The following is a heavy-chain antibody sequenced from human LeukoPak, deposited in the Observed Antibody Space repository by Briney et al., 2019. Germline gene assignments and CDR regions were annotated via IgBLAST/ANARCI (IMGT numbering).Heavy chain of an antibody. J-gene: IGHJ4*02. CDR1: GFPFSSYA. Sequence: GGSLRLSCAASGFPFSSYAMSWVRQAPGKGLEWVSAISGSGGSTYYADSVKGRFTISRDNSKNTLYLQMNTLRAEDTAVYYCAKGVYYYDSSAYYYTYYFDYWGQGTLVTVSS. CDR2: ISGSGGST. D-gene: IGHD3-22*01. V-gene: IGHV3-23*01. CDR3: AKGVYYYDSSAYYYTYYFDY.